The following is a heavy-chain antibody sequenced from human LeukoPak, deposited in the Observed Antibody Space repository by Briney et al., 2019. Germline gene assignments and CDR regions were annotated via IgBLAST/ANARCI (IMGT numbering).Heavy chain of an antibody. J-gene: IGHJ6*02. V-gene: IGHV4-34*01. D-gene: IGHD3-3*01. CDR3: ARVGSGRHYFYYYYGMDV. CDR2: INHSGST. Sequence: SETLSLTCAVYGGSFSGYYWSWIRQPPGKGLEWIGEINHSGSTNYNPSLKSRVTISVDTSKNQFSLKLSSVTAADTAVYYCARVGSGRHYFYYYYGMDVWGQGTTVTVSS. CDR1: GGSFSGYY.